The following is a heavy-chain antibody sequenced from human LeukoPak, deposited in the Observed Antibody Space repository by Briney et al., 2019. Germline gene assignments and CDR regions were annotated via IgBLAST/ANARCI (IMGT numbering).Heavy chain of an antibody. D-gene: IGHD1-1*01. CDR2: INPNSGGT. Sequence: ASVKVSCKASGYTFTGYYMHGLRQAPGKGLEWMGWINPNSGGTNYAQKFQGRVTMTRDTSISTAYMELSRLRSDDTAVYYCAKTSGTRLDPWGQGTLVTVSS. CDR3: AKTSGTRLDP. J-gene: IGHJ5*02. CDR1: GYTFTGYY. V-gene: IGHV1-2*02.